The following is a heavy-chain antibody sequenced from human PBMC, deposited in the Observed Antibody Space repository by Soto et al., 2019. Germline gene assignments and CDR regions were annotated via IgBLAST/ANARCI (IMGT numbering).Heavy chain of an antibody. CDR1: GGTFSSYT. J-gene: IGHJ4*02. CDR3: ARSYLPFGELSSLDY. Sequence: QVQLVQSGAEVKKPGSSVKVSCKASGGTFSSYTISWVRQAPGQGLEWMGRIIPILGIANYAQKFQGRVTITADKSTSTAYMELSSLRSEDTAVYYCARSYLPFGELSSLDYRGQGTLVTVSS. D-gene: IGHD3-10*01. V-gene: IGHV1-69*02. CDR2: IIPILGIA.